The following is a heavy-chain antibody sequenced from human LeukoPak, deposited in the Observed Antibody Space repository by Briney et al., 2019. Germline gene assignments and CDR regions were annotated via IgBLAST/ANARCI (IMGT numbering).Heavy chain of an antibody. CDR3: ARDSRAYSSDWDVDY. D-gene: IGHD6-19*01. V-gene: IGHV3-7*01. Sequence: GGSLRLSCAASGFTFSTYWMSWVRQTPGKGLEWVANIKQDGSEKHYVDSVKGRLTTSRDNAKNSLYLQMNSLRAEDTAVYYCARDSRAYSSDWDVDYWGQGTLVTVSS. CDR2: IKQDGSEK. J-gene: IGHJ4*02. CDR1: GFTFSTYW.